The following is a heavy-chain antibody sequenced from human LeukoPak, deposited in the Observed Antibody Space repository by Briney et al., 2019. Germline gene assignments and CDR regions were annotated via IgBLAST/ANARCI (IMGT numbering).Heavy chain of an antibody. J-gene: IGHJ4*02. V-gene: IGHV4-34*01. CDR1: GGSFSGYY. CDR3: ARATRRDWGQYYFDY. Sequence: SETLSLTCAVYGGSFSGYYWSWIRQSPGKGLEWIGEINHSRTTNCNPSLKSRVTISVDTSKNQFPLKLTSVTAADTAVYYCARATRRDWGQYYFDYWGQGTLVTVSS. D-gene: IGHD7-27*01. CDR2: INHSRTT.